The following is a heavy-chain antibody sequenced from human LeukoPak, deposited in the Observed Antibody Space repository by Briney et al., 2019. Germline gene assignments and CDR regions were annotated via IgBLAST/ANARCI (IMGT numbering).Heavy chain of an antibody. CDR2: ISYDGSKK. Sequence: GGSLRLSCAASGFTFSTYAIHWVRQAPGKGLEWVSIISYDGSKKYYADSVKGRFTISRGNSKNTLYLQMNSLRAEDTAVYYCAKDLAGGDSVSWGQGTLVAVSS. CDR3: AKDLAGGDSVS. CDR1: GFTFSTYA. D-gene: IGHD4-17*01. J-gene: IGHJ4*02. V-gene: IGHV3-30*18.